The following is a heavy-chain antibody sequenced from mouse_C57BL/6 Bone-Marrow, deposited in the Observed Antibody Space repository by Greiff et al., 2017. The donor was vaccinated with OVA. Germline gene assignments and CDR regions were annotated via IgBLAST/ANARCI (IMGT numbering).Heavy chain of an antibody. J-gene: IGHJ4*01. CDR2: LWSGGST. V-gene: IGHV2-2*01. CDR3: ARLRSSPYAMDY. CDR1: GFSLTSYG. Sequence: VMLVESGPGLVQPSQSLSITCTVSGFSLTSYGVHWVRQSPGKGLEWLGVLWSGGSTDYNAAFISRLSISKDNSKSQVFFKMNSLQADDTAIYYCARLRSSPYAMDYWGQGTSVTVSS. D-gene: IGHD1-1*01.